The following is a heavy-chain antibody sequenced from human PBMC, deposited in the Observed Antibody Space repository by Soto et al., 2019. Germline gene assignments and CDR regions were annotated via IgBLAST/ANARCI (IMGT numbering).Heavy chain of an antibody. J-gene: IGHJ4*02. D-gene: IGHD6-13*01. CDR1: GGSIRSSTYY. Sequence: SETLSLTCTVSGGSIRSSTYYWGWIRQPPGKGLEWIGSIYYSGSTHYNPSLKSRVTMSVDTSTNQFSLKLNSVTAADTAVYYCTRREGGAAADRPLDYWGQGTLVTVSS. CDR3: TRREGGAAADRPLDY. CDR2: IYYSGST. V-gene: IGHV4-39*01.